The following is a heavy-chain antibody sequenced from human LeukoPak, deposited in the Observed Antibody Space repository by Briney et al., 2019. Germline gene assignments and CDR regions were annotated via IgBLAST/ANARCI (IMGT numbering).Heavy chain of an antibody. CDR1: SGSISSYY. V-gene: IGHV4-59*01. CDR2: IYYSGST. J-gene: IGHJ4*02. Sequence: PSETLSLTCTVASGSISSYYWSWIRQPPGKGLEWIGYIYYSGSTNYNPSLKSRVTISVDTSKNQFSLKLSSVTAVDTAVYYCARGTWELPQFDYWGQGTLVTVSS. D-gene: IGHD1-26*01. CDR3: ARGTWELPQFDY.